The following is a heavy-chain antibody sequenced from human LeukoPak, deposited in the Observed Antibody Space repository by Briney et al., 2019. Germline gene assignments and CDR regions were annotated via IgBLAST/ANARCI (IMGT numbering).Heavy chain of an antibody. Sequence: KPSETLSLTCTVSGGSISSGGYYWSWIRQHPRKGLEWIGYIYYSGSTYYNPSLKSRVTISVDTSKNQFSLKLSSVTAADTAVYYCATEVPITIFGVVVNWFDPWGQGTLVTVSS. J-gene: IGHJ5*02. CDR1: GGSISSGGYY. CDR3: ATEVPITIFGVVVNWFDP. D-gene: IGHD3-3*01. V-gene: IGHV4-31*03. CDR2: IYYSGST.